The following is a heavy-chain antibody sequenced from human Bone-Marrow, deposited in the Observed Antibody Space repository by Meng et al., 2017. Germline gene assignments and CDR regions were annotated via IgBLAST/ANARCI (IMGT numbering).Heavy chain of an antibody. CDR3: ARDAPNYYDDAFDI. V-gene: IGHV4-59*01. D-gene: IGHD3-22*01. Sequence: SETLSLTCTVSGGSISSYYWSWIRQPPGKGLEWIGYIYYSGSTNYNPSLKSRVTISVDTSKNQFSLKLSSVTAADAAVYYCARDAPNYYDDAFDIWGQGKMVTVAS. CDR2: IYYSGST. J-gene: IGHJ3*02. CDR1: GGSISSYY.